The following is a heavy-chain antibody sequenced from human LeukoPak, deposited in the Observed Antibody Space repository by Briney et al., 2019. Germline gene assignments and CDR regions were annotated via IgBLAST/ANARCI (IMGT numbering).Heavy chain of an antibody. CDR3: ARQARYSRGHFDY. Sequence: GSLRLSCAASGFTVSSNYMSWVRQPPGKGLEWIGEINHSGSTNYNPSLKSRVTISVDTSKNQFSLKLSSVTAADTAVYYCARQARYSRGHFDYWGQGTLVTVSS. CDR2: INHSGST. J-gene: IGHJ4*02. V-gene: IGHV4-34*01. D-gene: IGHD6-19*01. CDR1: GFTVSSNY.